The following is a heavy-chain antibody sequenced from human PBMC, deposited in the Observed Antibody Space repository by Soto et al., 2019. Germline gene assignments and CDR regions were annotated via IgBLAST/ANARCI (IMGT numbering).Heavy chain of an antibody. J-gene: IGHJ3*02. V-gene: IGHV3-64*01. CDR3: ANSKDPDIRGAFDI. CDR1: GFTFSSYA. Sequence: GGSLRLSCAASGFTFSSYAMHWVRQAPGKGLEYVSAISSNGGSTYYANSVKGRFTISRDNSKNTLYLQMGSLRAEDMAVYYCANSKDPDIRGAFDIWGQGTMVTVSS. CDR2: ISSNGGST.